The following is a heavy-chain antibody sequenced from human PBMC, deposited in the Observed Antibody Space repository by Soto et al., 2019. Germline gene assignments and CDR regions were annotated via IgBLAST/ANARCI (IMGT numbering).Heavy chain of an antibody. Sequence: GGSLRLSCAASGFTFSSYAMSWVRQAPGKGLEWVSAISGSGGSTYYADSVKGRFTIARDNSKNTLYLHMNSLRAEDTAVYYCAKDTYMGATGDFDYWGKGTLVTVSS. J-gene: IGHJ4*02. CDR3: AKDTYMGATGDFDY. CDR2: ISGSGGST. CDR1: GFTFSSYA. V-gene: IGHV3-23*01. D-gene: IGHD1-26*01.